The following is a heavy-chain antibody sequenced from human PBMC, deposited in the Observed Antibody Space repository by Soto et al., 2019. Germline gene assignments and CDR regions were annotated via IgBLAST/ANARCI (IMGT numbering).Heavy chain of an antibody. J-gene: IGHJ4*02. CDR3: AREKRANGYFDY. D-gene: IGHD6-25*01. CDR1: GFTFSSYW. Sequence: DVQLVESGGGLVQPGGSLRLSCAASGFTFSSYWMSWVRQAPWKGLEWVANIKQDGSEKYYVDSVNGRFTISRDNAKNSLYVQMNSLRAEDTAVYYCAREKRANGYFDYWGQGTLVTVSS. CDR2: IKQDGSEK. V-gene: IGHV3-7*01.